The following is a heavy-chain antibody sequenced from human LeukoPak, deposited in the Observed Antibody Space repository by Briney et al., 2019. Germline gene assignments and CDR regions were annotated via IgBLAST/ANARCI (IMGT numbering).Heavy chain of an antibody. CDR1: GFTFSSYW. D-gene: IGHD6-13*01. CDR2: IKQDGSEK. CDR3: VRIAAAGFDY. J-gene: IGHJ4*02. Sequence: QSGGSLRLSCAASGFTFSSYWMSWFGQAPGKGLEWVANIKQDGSEKYYVDSVKGRFTISRDNAKNSLYLQMNSLRAEDTAVYYCVRIAAAGFDYWGQGTLVTVSS. V-gene: IGHV3-7*03.